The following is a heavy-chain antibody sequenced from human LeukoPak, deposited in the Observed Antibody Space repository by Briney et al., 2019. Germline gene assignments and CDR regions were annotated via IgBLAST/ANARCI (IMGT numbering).Heavy chain of an antibody. CDR2: IFYSGST. D-gene: IGHD4-23*01. V-gene: IGHV4-39*07. Sequence: SETLSLTCTVSGGSISTSNYYWGWIRQPPGKGLEWIGNIFYSGSTYYSPSLRSRVTISLDTSRNQFSLKLNSVTAADTAMYYCARGGPTVATLRGIWGQGTMVTVSS. CDR3: ARGGPTVATLRGI. CDR1: GGSISTSNYY. J-gene: IGHJ3*02.